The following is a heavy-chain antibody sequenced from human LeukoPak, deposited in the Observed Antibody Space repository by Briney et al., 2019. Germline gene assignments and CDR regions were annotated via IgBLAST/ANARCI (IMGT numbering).Heavy chain of an antibody. J-gene: IGHJ3*02. Sequence: SETLSLTCTVSGGSISSYYWSWIRQPPGKGLEWIGYIYYSGSTNYNPSLKSRVTISVDTSKNQFSLKLSSVTAADTAVYYCAREEGRYCSSTSCYIGAFDIWGQGTMVTVSS. CDR1: GGSISSYY. CDR3: AREEGRYCSSTSCYIGAFDI. D-gene: IGHD2-2*02. V-gene: IGHV4-59*01. CDR2: IYYSGST.